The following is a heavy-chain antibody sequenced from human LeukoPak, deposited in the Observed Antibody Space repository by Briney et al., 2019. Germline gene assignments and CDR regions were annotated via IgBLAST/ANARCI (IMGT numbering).Heavy chain of an antibody. J-gene: IGHJ6*03. CDR2: INAGNGNT. Sequence: ASVKVSCKASGYTFTSYAMHWVRQAPGQRLEWMGWINAGNGNTKYSQEFQVRVTITRDTSASTAYMELSSLRSEDMAVYYCARGSSSLEGHYYYYYMDVWGKGTTVTVSS. CDR3: ARGSSSLEGHYYYYYMDV. V-gene: IGHV1-3*03. D-gene: IGHD6-6*01. CDR1: GYTFTSYA.